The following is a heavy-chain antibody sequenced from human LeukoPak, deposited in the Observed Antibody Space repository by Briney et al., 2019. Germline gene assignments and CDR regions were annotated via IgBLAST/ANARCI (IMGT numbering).Heavy chain of an antibody. Sequence: GGSLRLSCAASGFTFSSYSMNWVRQAPGKGLEWVSSISSSSSYIYYADSVKGRYTISRDNAKNSLYLQMNSLRAEDTAVYYCARDKRGGYSGYDYSSGMDVWGKGTTVTVSS. J-gene: IGHJ6*04. D-gene: IGHD5-12*01. CDR3: ARDKRGGYSGYDYSSGMDV. V-gene: IGHV3-21*01. CDR2: ISSSSSYI. CDR1: GFTFSSYS.